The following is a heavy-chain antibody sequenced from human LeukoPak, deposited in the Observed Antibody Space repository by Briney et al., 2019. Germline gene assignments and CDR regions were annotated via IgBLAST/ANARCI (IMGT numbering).Heavy chain of an antibody. CDR3: AKDFGQDNYYGSGSYSH. CDR2: ISGSGGST. V-gene: IGHV3-23*01. J-gene: IGHJ4*02. Sequence: PGGSLRLSCAASGFTFSSYDMSWVRQAPGKGLEWVSAISGSGGSTYYADAVKGRFTISRDNSKTTLYLQMNSLRAEDTAVYYCAKDFGQDNYYGSGSYSHWGQGTLVTVSS. CDR1: GFTFSSYD. D-gene: IGHD3-10*01.